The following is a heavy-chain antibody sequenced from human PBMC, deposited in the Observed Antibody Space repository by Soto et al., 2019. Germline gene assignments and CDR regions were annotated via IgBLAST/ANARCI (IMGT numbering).Heavy chain of an antibody. V-gene: IGHV1-69*04. CDR1: GGTFSSYT. J-gene: IGHJ4*02. CDR3: ARDYDYGDSIGY. Sequence: SVKVSCKASGGTFSSYTISWVRQAPGQGLEWMGRIIPILGIANYAQKFQGRVTITADKSTSTAYMELSSLRSEDTAVYYYARDYDYGDSIGYWGQGTLVTVSS. CDR2: IIPILGIA. D-gene: IGHD4-17*01.